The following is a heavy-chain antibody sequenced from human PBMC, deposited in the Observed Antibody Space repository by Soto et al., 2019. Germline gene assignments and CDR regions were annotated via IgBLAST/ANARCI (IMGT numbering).Heavy chain of an antibody. D-gene: IGHD3-16*02. Sequence: EVQLLESGGGLVQPGGSLRLSCAASGFTYESYAMSGVRQAPGKGLEWVSGINSGGTVAHYADSVKGRFAISRDNSKNALSRDMNSLRADDPGLYYCAISTGGFGGLIVVPSDYWGTGTLVTVSS. CDR3: AISTGGFGGLIVVPSDY. CDR2: INSGGTVA. V-gene: IGHV3-23*01. CDR1: GFTYESYA. J-gene: IGHJ4*02.